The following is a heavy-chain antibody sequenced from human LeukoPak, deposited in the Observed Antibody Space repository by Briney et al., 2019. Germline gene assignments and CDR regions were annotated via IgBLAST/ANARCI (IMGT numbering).Heavy chain of an antibody. V-gene: IGHV3-30-3*01. J-gene: IGHJ3*02. CDR1: GFTFSSYA. CDR3: ARDHHDAFDI. Sequence: SRRSLRLSCAASGFTFSSYATHWVRQAPGKGLGWVAVISYDGSNKYYADSVKGRFTISRDNSKNTLYLQMNSLRAEDTAVYYCARDHHDAFDIWGQGTMVTVSS. CDR2: ISYDGSNK.